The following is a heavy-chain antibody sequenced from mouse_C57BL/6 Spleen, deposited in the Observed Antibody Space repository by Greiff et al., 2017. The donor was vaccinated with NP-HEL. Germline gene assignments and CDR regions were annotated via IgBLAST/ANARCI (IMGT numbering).Heavy chain of an antibody. CDR3: ARSDDYDPNWYFDV. CDR1: GYTFTSYG. V-gene: IGHV1-81*01. CDR2: IYPRSGNT. D-gene: IGHD2-4*01. J-gene: IGHJ1*03. Sequence: QVQLKESGAELARPGASVKLSCKASGYTFTSYGISWVKQRTGQGLEWIGEIYPRSGNTYYNEKFKGKATLTADKSSSTAYMELRSLTSEDSAVYFCARSDDYDPNWYFDVWGTGTTVTVSS.